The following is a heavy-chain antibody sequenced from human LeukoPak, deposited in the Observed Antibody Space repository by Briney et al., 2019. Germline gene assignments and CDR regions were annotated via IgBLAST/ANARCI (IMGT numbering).Heavy chain of an antibody. D-gene: IGHD6-6*01. Sequence: GGSLRLSCAASGFTFSSYWMSWVRQAPGKGLEWVANIKQDGGEKYYVDSVKGRFTISRDNAKNSLYLQMNSLRAEDTAVYYCARVGGRSIAARPLDYWGQGTLVTVSS. CDR2: IKQDGGEK. V-gene: IGHV3-7*01. CDR3: ARVGGRSIAARPLDY. J-gene: IGHJ4*02. CDR1: GFTFSSYW.